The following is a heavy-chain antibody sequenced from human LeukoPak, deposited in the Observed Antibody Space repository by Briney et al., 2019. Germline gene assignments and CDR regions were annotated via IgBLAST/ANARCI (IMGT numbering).Heavy chain of an antibody. CDR1: GYTFSDYG. CDR2: ISGYNGNT. D-gene: IGHD3-10*01. J-gene: IGHJ4*02. Sequence: ASVKVSCKPSGYTFSDYGITWVPQAPGQGIEWMGWISGYNGNTNYAESLQGRVTMTIDTSTSTAYMELRSLRSDDTAVYYCARVSHYYGSEIEYWGQGTLVTVSS. V-gene: IGHV1-18*01. CDR3: ARVSHYYGSEIEY.